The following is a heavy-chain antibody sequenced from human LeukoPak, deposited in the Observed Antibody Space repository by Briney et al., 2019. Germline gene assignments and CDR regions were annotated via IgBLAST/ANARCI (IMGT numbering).Heavy chain of an antibody. V-gene: IGHV3-33*06. Sequence: GGSLRLSCAASAFTFSYYGMHWVRQAPGKGLEWVAVIWANGNDEYYADSVKGRFAISRDNSKNTLYLQMNSLRAEDTAVYYCAKSFYGSGSPIPPLFDYWGQGTLVSVSS. J-gene: IGHJ4*02. CDR3: AKSFYGSGSPIPPLFDY. CDR2: IWANGNDE. D-gene: IGHD3-10*01. CDR1: AFTFSYYG.